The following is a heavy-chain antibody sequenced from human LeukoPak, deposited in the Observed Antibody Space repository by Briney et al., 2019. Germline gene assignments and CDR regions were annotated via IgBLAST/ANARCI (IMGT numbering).Heavy chain of an antibody. CDR2: INPNSGGT. V-gene: IGHV1-2*02. CDR1: GYTFTGYY. J-gene: IGHJ4*02. CDR3: ARECITMVRGVVIAHDY. D-gene: IGHD3-10*01. Sequence: ASVKVSCKASGYTFTGYYMHWVRQAPGQGLEWMGWINPNSGGTNYAQKFQGRVTMTRDTSISTAYMELSRLRSDDTAVYYCARECITMVRGVVIAHDYWGQGTLVTVSS.